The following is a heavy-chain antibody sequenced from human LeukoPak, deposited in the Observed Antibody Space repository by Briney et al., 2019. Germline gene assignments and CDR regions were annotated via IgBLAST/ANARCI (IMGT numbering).Heavy chain of an antibody. D-gene: IGHD1-1*01. Sequence: SQTLSLTCAVSGGSISSGGYSWSWIRQPPGKGLEWIGYIYHSGSTYYNPSLKSRVTISVDRSKNQFSLKLSSVTAADTAVYYCAREDGRDWYFDLWGRGTLVTVSS. CDR3: AREDGRDWYFDL. CDR2: IYHSGST. CDR1: GGSISSGGYS. V-gene: IGHV4-30-2*01. J-gene: IGHJ2*01.